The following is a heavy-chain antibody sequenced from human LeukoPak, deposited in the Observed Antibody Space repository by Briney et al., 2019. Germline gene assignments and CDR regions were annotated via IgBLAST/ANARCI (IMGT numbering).Heavy chain of an antibody. CDR2: INQDGSEK. CDR3: ALGKYQLKY. CDR1: GFTFSSYW. V-gene: IGHV3-7*02. D-gene: IGHD2-2*01. J-gene: IGHJ4*02. Sequence: GGSLRPSCAGSGFTFSSYWMSWVRQAPGKGLEWVANINQDGSEKYYVDSVKGRFTISRDNAKNSLYLQMNSLRAEDTAVYYCALGKYQLKYWGQGTLVSASS.